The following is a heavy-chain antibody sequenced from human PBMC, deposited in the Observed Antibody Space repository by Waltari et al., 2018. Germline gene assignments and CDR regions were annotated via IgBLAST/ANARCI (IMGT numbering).Heavy chain of an antibody. CDR3: AREDSSGPYFDY. V-gene: IGHV4-38-2*01. D-gene: IGHD3-22*01. CDR1: GYSISSGYY. CDR2: IYHSGGT. J-gene: IGHJ4*02. Sequence: QVQLQESGPGLVKPSETLSLTCAVSGYSISSGYYWGWTRQPPGKGLEWIGSIYHSGGTYYNPSLKSRVTISVDTSKNQFSLKRSSVTAADTAVYYCAREDSSGPYFDYWGQGTLVTVSS.